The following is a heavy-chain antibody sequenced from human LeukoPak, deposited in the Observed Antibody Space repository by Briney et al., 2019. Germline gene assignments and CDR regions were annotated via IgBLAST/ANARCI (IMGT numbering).Heavy chain of an antibody. Sequence: SETLSLTCSVSGLSISSSPYFWGWILQPPGDGLQWIASIFSSGSPYYNPSLRSRVTTSVDTSKNQFSLKLSSVTAADTAVYYCARGDLRWLQLHPFDYWGQGTLVTVSS. V-gene: IGHV4-39*07. CDR1: GLSISSSPYF. D-gene: IGHD5-24*01. CDR3: ARGDLRWLQLHPFDY. CDR2: IFSSGSP. J-gene: IGHJ4*02.